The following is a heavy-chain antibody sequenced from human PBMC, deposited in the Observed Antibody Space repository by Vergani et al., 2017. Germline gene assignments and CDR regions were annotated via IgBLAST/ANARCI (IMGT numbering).Heavy chain of an antibody. Sequence: QVQLVQSGAEVKKPGSSVKVSCKASGGTFSSYAISWVRQAPGQGLEWMGGIIPIFGTANYAQKFQGRVTITADESTSTAYMELSSLRSEDTDVYYCARDKTEDGYNSRLSWYFDLWGRGTLVTVSS. D-gene: IGHD5-24*01. J-gene: IGHJ2*01. V-gene: IGHV1-69*01. CDR3: ARDKTEDGYNSRLSWYFDL. CDR1: GGTFSSYA. CDR2: IIPIFGTA.